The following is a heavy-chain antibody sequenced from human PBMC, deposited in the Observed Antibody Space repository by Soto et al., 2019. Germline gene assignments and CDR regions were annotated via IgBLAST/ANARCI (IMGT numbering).Heavy chain of an antibody. V-gene: IGHV3-30-3*01. Sequence: QVQLVESGGGVVQPGRSLRLSCAASGFTFSSYAMHWVRQAPGKGLEWVAVISYDGSNKYYADSVKGRFTISRDNSKNTLYLQMNSLRAEDTAVYYCASVVLEPNYFDYWGQGTLVTVSS. CDR3: ASVVLEPNYFDY. CDR2: ISYDGSNK. CDR1: GFTFSSYA. J-gene: IGHJ4*02. D-gene: IGHD2-8*02.